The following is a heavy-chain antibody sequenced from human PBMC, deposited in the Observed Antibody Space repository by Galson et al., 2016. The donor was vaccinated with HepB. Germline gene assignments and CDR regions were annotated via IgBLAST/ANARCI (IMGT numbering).Heavy chain of an antibody. Sequence: LSLTCTVSGGSINSDDYYWGWIRQPPGRGLEWIGYVYYSGSTFYNPSPSSRLTISLDTSKNEFSLRLSSVTAADTAVYYCVRQSGSHGTAVVPASQRWFDPWGRGTLVTVSS. CDR3: VRQSGSHGTAVVPASQRWFDP. CDR1: GGSINSDDYY. D-gene: IGHD3-10*01. CDR2: VYYSGST. V-gene: IGHV4-30-4*01. J-gene: IGHJ5*02.